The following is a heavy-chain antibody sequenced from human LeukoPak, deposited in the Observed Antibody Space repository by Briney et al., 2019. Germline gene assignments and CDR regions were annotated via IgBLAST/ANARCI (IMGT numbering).Heavy chain of an antibody. CDR2: ITGSDGSS. CDR3: AKWGDYDILAGYYVPDY. CDR1: GFTFTNYA. Sequence: GGSLRLSCVASGFTFTNYAMSWVRQAPGKGLEWVSAITGSDGSSYYADSVKGRFTISRDNSKNTLYLQVNSLRAEDTAVYYCAKWGDYDILAGYYVPDYWGQGTLVTVSS. J-gene: IGHJ4*02. V-gene: IGHV3-23*01. D-gene: IGHD3-9*01.